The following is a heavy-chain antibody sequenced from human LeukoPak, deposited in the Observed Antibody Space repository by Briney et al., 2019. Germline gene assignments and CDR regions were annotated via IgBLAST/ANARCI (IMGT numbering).Heavy chain of an antibody. D-gene: IGHD3-3*01. CDR2: ISGSGDST. Sequence: GGSLRLSCAASGFTFSSYAMSWVRQAPGKGLEWVSAISGSGDSTYYADSVKGRFTISRDNSKNTLYLQMNSLRAEDTAVYYCAKAPFYDFWSGYYYFDYWGQGTLVTVSS. CDR3: AKAPFYDFWSGYYYFDY. J-gene: IGHJ4*02. V-gene: IGHV3-23*01. CDR1: GFTFSSYA.